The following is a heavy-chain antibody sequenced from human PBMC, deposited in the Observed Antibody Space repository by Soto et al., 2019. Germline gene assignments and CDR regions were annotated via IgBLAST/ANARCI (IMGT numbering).Heavy chain of an antibody. V-gene: IGHV4-4*07. J-gene: IGHJ6*04. D-gene: IGHD2-15*01. CDR1: GGTISSYY. Sequence: PSETLSLTCTVSGGTISSYYWSWIRQPAGKGLSWIGRIYTSRRTNYNLSLKCRFTMLIVTSKNDLSLSLSSGTAADTAVYFCASSRYCSGGSCYYYYGREVWGKRTTVTDSS. CDR3: ASSRYCSGGSCYYYYGREV. CDR2: IYTSRRT.